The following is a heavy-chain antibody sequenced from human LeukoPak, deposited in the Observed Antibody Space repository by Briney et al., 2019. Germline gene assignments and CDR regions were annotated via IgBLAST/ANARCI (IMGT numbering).Heavy chain of an antibody. CDR3: AKDIGVRYGDYCDY. CDR1: GFTFSSYT. J-gene: IGHJ4*02. V-gene: IGHV3-30*04. D-gene: IGHD4-17*01. Sequence: PGRSLRLSCAVSGFTFSSYTMHWVRQAPGKGLEWVAVISVDGSNKYYTDSAKGRFIISRDNSKNTLFLQMNSLRPEDTAVYYCAKDIGVRYGDYCDYCGQGTLVTVSS. CDR2: ISVDGSNK.